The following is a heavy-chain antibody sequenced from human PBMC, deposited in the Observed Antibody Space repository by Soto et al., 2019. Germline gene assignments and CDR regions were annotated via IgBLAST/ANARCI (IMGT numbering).Heavy chain of an antibody. V-gene: IGHV5-10-1*01. CDR3: ARLHPSHAFNI. Sequence: GESLKISCQGSGYNFTTYLINWVRQMPGKGLEWMGRIDPSDSYTDYSPSFQGHVTISADKSIRTAYVQWTSLQASDTAMYYCARLHPSHAFNIWGQGTMVTVSS. CDR1: GYNFTTYL. CDR2: IDPSDSYT. J-gene: IGHJ3*02.